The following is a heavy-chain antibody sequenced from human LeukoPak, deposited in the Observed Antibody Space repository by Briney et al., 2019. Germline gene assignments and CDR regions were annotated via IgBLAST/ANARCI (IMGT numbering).Heavy chain of an antibody. V-gene: IGHV3-21*04. Sequence: GGSLRLSCAASGFTFSSYSVNWVRQAPGKGLEWVSSISSSSSYIYYADSVKGRFTISRDNAKNSLFLQMNSLRADDTAVYYCAREVVIFPDYYYYGMDVWGQGTTVTVSS. CDR1: GFTFSSYS. J-gene: IGHJ6*02. CDR2: ISSSSSYI. CDR3: AREVVIFPDYYYYGMDV. D-gene: IGHD2/OR15-2a*01.